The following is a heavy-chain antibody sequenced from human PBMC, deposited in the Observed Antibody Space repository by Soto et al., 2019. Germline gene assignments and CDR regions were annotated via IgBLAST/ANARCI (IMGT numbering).Heavy chain of an antibody. V-gene: IGHV4-61*01. J-gene: IGHJ4*02. D-gene: IGHD5-12*01. CDR1: GYSISSGYY. CDR2: IYYSGST. CDR3: ASRRGRDGYKFDY. Sequence: PSEPLSLTCAVSGYSISSGYYWGWIRQPPGKGLEWIGYIYYSGSTNYNPSLKSRVTISVDTSKNQFSLKLSSVTAADTAVYYCASRRGRDGYKFDYWGQGTLVTVSS.